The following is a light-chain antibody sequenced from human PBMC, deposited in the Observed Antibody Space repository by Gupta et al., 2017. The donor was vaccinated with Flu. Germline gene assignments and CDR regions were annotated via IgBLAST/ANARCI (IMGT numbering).Light chain of an antibody. CDR3: QQDKSYFR. V-gene: IGKV1-5*03. CDR1: QSISSW. Sequence: DSQMTQSPSTLSASVGDRVTSTGRASQSISSWLAWDQQKPGKAPKLLIYKEAREERGVTSRFSGGGAAKEFTLTSSSPQNDEFDNYYAQQDKSYFRFGEGTKVEIK. J-gene: IGKJ4*02. CDR2: KEA.